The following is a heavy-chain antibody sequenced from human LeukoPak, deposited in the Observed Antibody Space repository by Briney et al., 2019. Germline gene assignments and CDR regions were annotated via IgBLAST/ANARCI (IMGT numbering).Heavy chain of an antibody. Sequence: SETLSLTCTVSGGSISSSSYYWGWIRQPPGKGLEWIGSIYYSGSTYYNPSLKSRVTISVDTSKNQFSLRLSSVTAADTAVYYCASLPPGYTVYWGQGTLVTVSS. J-gene: IGHJ4*02. D-gene: IGHD5-24*01. CDR3: ASLPPGYTVY. CDR1: GGSISSSSYY. V-gene: IGHV4-39*07. CDR2: IYYSGST.